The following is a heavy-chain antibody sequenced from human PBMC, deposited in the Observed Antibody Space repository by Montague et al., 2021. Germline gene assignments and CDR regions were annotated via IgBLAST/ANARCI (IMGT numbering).Heavy chain of an antibody. CDR3: AKEKGIALVRGLDY. D-gene: IGHD3-10*01. V-gene: IGHV3-9*01. Sequence: SLILSCAASGFRFDDYTMHWVRQVPVKGLEWVSGISWNSNTIDYXDSVKDRFTISRDHAKNSLYLEMNSLRAEDTALYFCAKEKGIALVRGLDYWGQGTQVTVSS. CDR2: ISWNSNTI. J-gene: IGHJ4*02. CDR1: GFRFDDYT.